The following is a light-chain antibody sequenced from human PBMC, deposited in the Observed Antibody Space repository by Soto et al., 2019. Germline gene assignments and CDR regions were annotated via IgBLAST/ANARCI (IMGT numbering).Light chain of an antibody. CDR2: DAS. J-gene: IGKJ2*01. CDR1: QDINNY. CDR3: QRFENLLLYT. V-gene: IGKV1-33*01. Sequence: DVQMTQSPSSLSASVGDRVTITCQASQDINNYLNWFQHKPGTAPNLLIYDASYLETGVPSRFSGSGSGTNFTFTISSLQPEDVATYYCQRFENLLLYTFGQGTKLEIK.